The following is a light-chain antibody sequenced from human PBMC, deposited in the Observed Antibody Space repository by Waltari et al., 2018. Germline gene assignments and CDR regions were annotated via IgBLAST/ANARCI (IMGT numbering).Light chain of an antibody. CDR1: QSISSW. CDR3: QQYNTYWT. J-gene: IGKJ1*01. V-gene: IGKV1-5*03. CDR2: EAS. Sequence: DIQMTQSPSTLPASVGDRVTITFRASQSISSWLAWYQQKPGKAPKLLIHEASSLESGVPSRFSGSGSGTEFTLTISSLQPDDFATYCCQQYNTYWTFGQGTKVEIK.